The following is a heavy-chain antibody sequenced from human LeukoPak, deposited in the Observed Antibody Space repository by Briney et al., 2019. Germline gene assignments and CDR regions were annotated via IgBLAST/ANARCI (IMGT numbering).Heavy chain of an antibody. V-gene: IGHV3-43*01. CDR1: GFTFDRFT. J-gene: IGHJ4*02. D-gene: IGHD3-10*01. Sequence: PGGSLRLSCAASGFTFDRFTIHWVRQTPGKGLEWVSLINRRGHTFYADSVKGRFTISRDNAKNSLYLQMNSLRAEDTAVYYCARDFGRYYFDYWGQGTLVTVSS. CDR2: INRRGHT. CDR3: ARDFGRYYFDY.